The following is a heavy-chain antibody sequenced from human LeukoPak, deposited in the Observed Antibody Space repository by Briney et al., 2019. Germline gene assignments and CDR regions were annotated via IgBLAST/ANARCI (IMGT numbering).Heavy chain of an antibody. CDR3: ARHIKGIAARRFDP. CDR2: INHSGST. J-gene: IGHJ5*02. V-gene: IGHV4-34*01. Sequence: PSETLSLTCAVYGGSFSGYYWSWIRQPPGKGLEWIGEINHSGSTNYNPSLKSRVTISVDTSKNQFSLKLSSVTAADTAVYYCARHIKGIAARRFDPWGQGTLVTVSS. D-gene: IGHD6-6*01. CDR1: GGSFSGYY.